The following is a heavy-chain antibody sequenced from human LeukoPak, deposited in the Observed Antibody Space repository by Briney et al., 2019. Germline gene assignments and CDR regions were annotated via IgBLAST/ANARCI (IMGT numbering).Heavy chain of an antibody. CDR2: ISGSGGST. Sequence: GGSLRLSCAASGFTFSSYSMNWVRQAPGKGLEWVSAISGSGGSTYYADSVKGRFTISRDNSKNTLYLQMNSLRAEDTAVYYCARERIAVAGADPYYFDYWGQGTLVTVSS. CDR3: ARERIAVAGADPYYFDY. CDR1: GFTFSSYS. V-gene: IGHV3-23*01. J-gene: IGHJ4*02. D-gene: IGHD6-19*01.